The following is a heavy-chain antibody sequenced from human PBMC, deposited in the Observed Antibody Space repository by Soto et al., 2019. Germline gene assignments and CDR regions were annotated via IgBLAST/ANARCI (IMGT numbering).Heavy chain of an antibody. D-gene: IGHD3-16*02. CDR2: IYYSGST. V-gene: IGHV4-59*01. J-gene: IGHJ5*02. CDR1: GGSISSYY. CDR3: ARDRFEVYRLERWFDP. Sequence: QVQLQESGPGLVKPSETLSLTCTVSGGSISSYYWSWIRQPPGKGLEWIGYIYYSGSTNYNPSLKSRVTISVDTSKNQFSLKLSSVTAADTAVYYCARDRFEVYRLERWFDPWGQGTLVTVSS.